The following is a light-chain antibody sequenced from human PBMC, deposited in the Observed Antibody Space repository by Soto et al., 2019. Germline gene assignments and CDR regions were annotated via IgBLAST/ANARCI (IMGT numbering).Light chain of an antibody. Sequence: EIVLTQSPATLSLSPGERASLSCRASQSVRSYLVWYQQKPGQAPRLLIYDASNRAAGIPARFSGSGSGTDFTLTISSLEPEDFAIYYCQQCDAWPLTFGGGTKVDIK. V-gene: IGKV3-11*01. CDR2: DAS. CDR1: QSVRSY. J-gene: IGKJ4*01. CDR3: QQCDAWPLT.